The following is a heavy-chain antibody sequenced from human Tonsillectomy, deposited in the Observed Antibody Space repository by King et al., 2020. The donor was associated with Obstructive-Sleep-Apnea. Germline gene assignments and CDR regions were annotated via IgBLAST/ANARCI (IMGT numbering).Heavy chain of an antibody. CDR2: ISSSSSYT. J-gene: IGHJ4*02. V-gene: IGHV3-11*06. Sequence: VQLVESGGGLVKPGGSLRISCAASGFIFSDYYMSWIRHAPGKGLEWVSYISSSSSYTNYADSVKGRFIISRDNAKNSLYLQMNSLRAEDTAVYYCAREPAAIYAVDYWGQGTLVTVSS. CDR3: AREPAAIYAVDY. CDR1: GFIFSDYY. D-gene: IGHD2-2*01.